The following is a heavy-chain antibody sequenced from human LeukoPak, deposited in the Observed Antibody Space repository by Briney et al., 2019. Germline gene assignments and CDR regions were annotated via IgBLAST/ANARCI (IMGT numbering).Heavy chain of an antibody. J-gene: IGHJ6*02. CDR2: IYYSGST. CDR3: ARDSGLHHMSYSMDV. Sequence: TLSLTCTVSGGSISSGGYYWSWIRQHPGKGLEWIGYIYYSGSTYYNPSLKSRVTISVDTSKNQFSLKLSSVTAADTAVYYCARDSGLHHMSYSMDVWGQGTTVTVSS. D-gene: IGHD3-10*01. V-gene: IGHV4-31*03. CDR1: GGSISSGGYY.